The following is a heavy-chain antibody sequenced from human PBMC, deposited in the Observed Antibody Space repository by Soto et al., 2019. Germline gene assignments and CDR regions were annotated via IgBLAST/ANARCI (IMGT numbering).Heavy chain of an antibody. V-gene: IGHV3-23*01. J-gene: IGHJ4*02. CDR2: ISGSGGST. D-gene: IGHD1-26*01. Sequence: PGGSLRLSCAASGFTFSSYAMSWVRQAPGKGLEWVSAISGSGGSTYYADSVKGRFTISRDNSKNTLYLQMNSLRAEDTAVYYCAKDHSLEEWELEFDYWGQGTLVIVSS. CDR1: GFTFSSYA. CDR3: AKDHSLEEWELEFDY.